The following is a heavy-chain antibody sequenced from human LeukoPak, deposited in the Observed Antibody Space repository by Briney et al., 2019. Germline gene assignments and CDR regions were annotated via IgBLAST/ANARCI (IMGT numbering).Heavy chain of an antibody. CDR1: GGTFRNYV. D-gene: IGHD6-6*01. J-gene: IGHJ4*02. Sequence: SVKVSCKASGGTFRNYVITWVRQAPGQGLEWMGGIIPIFGTPNHAQNFQGRVTITADESTSTAYMELSSLRSEDTAVYFCAINPAGIVARPLDSWGQGTLVTVSS. CDR2: IIPIFGTP. V-gene: IGHV1-69*13. CDR3: AINPAGIVARPLDS.